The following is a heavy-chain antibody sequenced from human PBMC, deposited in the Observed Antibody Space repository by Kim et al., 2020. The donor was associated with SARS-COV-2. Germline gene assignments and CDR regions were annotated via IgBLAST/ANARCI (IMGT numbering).Heavy chain of an antibody. Sequence: GGSLRLSCAASGFTFSSYGMHWVRQAPGKGLEWVAVISYDGSNKYYADSVKGRFTISRDNSKNTLYLQMNSLRAEDTAVYYCARELAAALPQDRGSGMDVWGQGTTVTVSS. J-gene: IGHJ6*02. D-gene: IGHD6-13*01. CDR3: ARELAAALPQDRGSGMDV. CDR1: GFTFSSYG. V-gene: IGHV3-33*05. CDR2: ISYDGSNK.